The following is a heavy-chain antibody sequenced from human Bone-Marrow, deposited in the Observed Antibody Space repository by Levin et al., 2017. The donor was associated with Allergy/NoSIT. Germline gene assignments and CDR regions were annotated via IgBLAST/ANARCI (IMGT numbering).Heavy chain of an antibody. D-gene: IGHD6-19*01. Sequence: GGSLRLSCAASGFTFSSYAMHWVRQAPGKGLEWVAVISYDGSNKYYADSVKGRFTISRDNSKNTLYLQMNSLRAEDTAVYYCARPAYSSGWYVRRPGPRAHFDYWGQGTLVTVSS. V-gene: IGHV3-30-3*01. CDR3: ARPAYSSGWYVRRPGPRAHFDY. CDR1: GFTFSSYA. J-gene: IGHJ4*02. CDR2: ISYDGSNK.